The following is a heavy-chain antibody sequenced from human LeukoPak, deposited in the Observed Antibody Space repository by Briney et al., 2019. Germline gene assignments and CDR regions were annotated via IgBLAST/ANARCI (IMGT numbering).Heavy chain of an antibody. J-gene: IGHJ3*02. CDR2: ISGSGTNT. Sequence: GGSLRLSCAASGFTFSSYAMSWVRQAPGKGLEWVSAISGSGTNTYYADSVKGRFTISRDNSKNTLYLQMNSLRAEDTAVYYCAREQRIVGATSDAFDIWGQGTMVTVSS. CDR1: GFTFSSYA. D-gene: IGHD1-26*01. CDR3: AREQRIVGATSDAFDI. V-gene: IGHV3-23*01.